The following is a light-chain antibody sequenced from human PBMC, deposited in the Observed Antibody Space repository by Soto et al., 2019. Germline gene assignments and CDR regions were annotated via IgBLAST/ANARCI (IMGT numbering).Light chain of an antibody. CDR1: QSISGT. V-gene: IGKV3-15*01. CDR3: QQYDNRPWT. Sequence: EVVMTQSPATLSVSPGGRATLSCRASQSISGTLAWYQQKPGQAPRLLIHGASTRAPGFPARFSGSGSGTDFTLTISSLQSEDFAVYYCQQYDNRPWTFGQGTKVEIK. CDR2: GAS. J-gene: IGKJ1*01.